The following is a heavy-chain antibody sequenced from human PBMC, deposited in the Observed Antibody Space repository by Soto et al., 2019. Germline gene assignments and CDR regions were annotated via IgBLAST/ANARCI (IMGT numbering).Heavy chain of an antibody. Sequence: QVQLVESGGGVVQPGRSLRLSCAASGFTFSSYAMHWVRQAPGKGLEWVAVISYDGSNKYYADSVKGRFTISRDNSKNTLYLQMNSLRAEDKAVYYCARTILVFDVWGQGTTVTVSS. CDR1: GFTFSSYA. V-gene: IGHV3-30-3*01. D-gene: IGHD2-21*01. CDR3: ARTILVFDV. CDR2: ISYDGSNK. J-gene: IGHJ6*02.